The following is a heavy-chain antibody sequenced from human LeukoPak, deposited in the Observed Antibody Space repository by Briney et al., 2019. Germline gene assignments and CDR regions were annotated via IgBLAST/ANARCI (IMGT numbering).Heavy chain of an antibody. CDR3: ARGYDILTGYYLRGNWFDP. CDR2: IYHSGST. V-gene: IGHV4-30-2*01. J-gene: IGHJ5*02. D-gene: IGHD3-9*01. Sequence: SETLSLTCTVSGGSISSGGYYWSWLRQPPGKGLEWIGYIYHSGSTYYNPSLKSRVTISVDRSKNQFSLKLSSVTAADTAVYYCARGYDILTGYYLRGNWFDPWGQGTLVTVSS. CDR1: GGSISSGGYY.